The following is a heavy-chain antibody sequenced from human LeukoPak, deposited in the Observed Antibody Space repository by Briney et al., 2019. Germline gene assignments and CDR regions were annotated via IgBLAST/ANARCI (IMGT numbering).Heavy chain of an antibody. CDR3: ARLDGTPYYYYGMDV. V-gene: IGHV3-7*01. CDR2: IKQDGSEK. J-gene: IGHJ6*02. CDR1: GFTFSSYW. D-gene: IGHD3-9*01. Sequence: GGSLRLSCAASGFTFSSYWMSWVRQAPGKGLEWVANIKQDGSEKYYVDSVKGRFTISRDNAKNSLYLQMNSLRAEDTAVYYCARLDGTPYYYYGMDVWGQGTTVTVSS.